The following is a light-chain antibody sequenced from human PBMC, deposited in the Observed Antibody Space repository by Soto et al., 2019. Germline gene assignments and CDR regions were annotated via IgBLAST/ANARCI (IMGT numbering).Light chain of an antibody. V-gene: IGKV1-5*03. Sequence: DIQMTHYPSNLSASVGDRVTITYRASQSISRWLAWYKQKPGKAPKLLIYNASSLQSGVTSRYSGSGSGTVFTLSISSQQPDNFATYYCQQYNSKPLTFDGGTKVEIK. CDR3: QQYNSKPLT. CDR1: QSISRW. CDR2: NAS. J-gene: IGKJ4*01.